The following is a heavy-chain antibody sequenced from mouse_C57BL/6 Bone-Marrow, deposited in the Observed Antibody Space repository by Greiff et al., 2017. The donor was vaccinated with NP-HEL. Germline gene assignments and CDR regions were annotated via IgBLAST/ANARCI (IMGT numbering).Heavy chain of an antibody. J-gene: IGHJ2*01. CDR1: GYTFTSYW. Sequence: QVQLQQPGAELVKPGASVKMSCKASGYTFTSYWITWVKQRPGQGLEWIGDIYPGSGSTNYNEKFKSKATLTVDTSSSTAYMQRSSLTSEDSAVYYCARESDFYYGNLDYWGQGTTLTVSS. V-gene: IGHV1-55*01. D-gene: IGHD2-1*01. CDR2: IYPGSGST. CDR3: ARESDFYYGNLDY.